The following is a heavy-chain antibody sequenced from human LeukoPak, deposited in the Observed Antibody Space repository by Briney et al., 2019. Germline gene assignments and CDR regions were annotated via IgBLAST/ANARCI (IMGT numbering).Heavy chain of an antibody. CDR2: INTNSGDT. CDR1: GYSFTDYF. Sequence: ASVKLSCKASGYSFTDYFVHWVRQAPGQGLEWMGLINTNSGDTNYAQKFRGRVTMTRDTSISTAYMELSGLRSDDTAVSYCARTYYYGSGSYYGDYWGQGTLVTVSS. J-gene: IGHJ4*02. CDR3: ARTYYYGSGSYYGDY. V-gene: IGHV1-2*02. D-gene: IGHD3-10*01.